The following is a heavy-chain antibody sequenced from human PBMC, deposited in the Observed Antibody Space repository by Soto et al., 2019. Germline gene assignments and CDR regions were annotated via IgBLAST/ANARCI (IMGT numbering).Heavy chain of an antibody. CDR1: GGSISSGGYY. V-gene: IGHV4-31*03. Sequence: SETLSLTCTVSGGSISSGGYYWSWIRQHPGKGLEWIGYIYYSGSTYYNPSLKSRVTISVDTSKNQFSLKLCSVTAADTAVYYSARDLSTYYGSGGKSWLGPWDQGTLSTFAS. D-gene: IGHD3-10*01. CDR2: IYYSGST. J-gene: IGHJ5*02. CDR3: ARDLSTYYGSGGKSWLGP.